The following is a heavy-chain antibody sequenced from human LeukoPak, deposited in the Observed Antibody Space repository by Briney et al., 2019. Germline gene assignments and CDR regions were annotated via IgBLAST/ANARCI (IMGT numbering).Heavy chain of an antibody. Sequence: PGGSLRLSCAASGFTFSSYGMHWVRQAPGKGLEWVTFIRYDGSNKYYADSVKGRFTISRDNSKNTLYLQMNSLRAENTAVYYCARRGHGYGSPFDYWGQGTLVTVSS. V-gene: IGHV3-30*02. CDR2: IRYDGSNK. CDR3: ARRGHGYGSPFDY. J-gene: IGHJ4*02. D-gene: IGHD5-18*01. CDR1: GFTFSSYG.